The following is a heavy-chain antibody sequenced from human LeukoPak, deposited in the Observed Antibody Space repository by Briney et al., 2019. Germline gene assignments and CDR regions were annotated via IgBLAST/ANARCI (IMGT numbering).Heavy chain of an antibody. V-gene: IGHV3-43*02. Sequence: GGSLRLSCAASGFTFDDYAMHWVRHAPGKGLEWVSLISGDGGSTYYADSVKGRFTISRDNSKNSLYLQMNSLRTEDTALYYCAKDITGPVLDYYYDSSGYYFSWGQGTLVTVSS. CDR2: ISGDGGST. CDR1: GFTFDDYA. CDR3: AKDITGPVLDYYYDSSGYYFS. J-gene: IGHJ5*02. D-gene: IGHD3-22*01.